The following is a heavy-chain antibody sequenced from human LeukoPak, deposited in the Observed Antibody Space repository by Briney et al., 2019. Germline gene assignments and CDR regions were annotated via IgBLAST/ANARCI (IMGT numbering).Heavy chain of an antibody. J-gene: IGHJ3*02. V-gene: IGHV3-21*01. CDR3: AVNDAFDI. Sequence: GGSLRLSCAASGFSFSGYTMNWVRQAPGKGLEWVSSISSGSSYIYYADSVKGRFTISRDNAKNSLSLQMNSLRAEDTAVYYCAVNDAFDIWGQGTMVTVSS. CDR1: GFSFSGYT. CDR2: ISSGSSYI.